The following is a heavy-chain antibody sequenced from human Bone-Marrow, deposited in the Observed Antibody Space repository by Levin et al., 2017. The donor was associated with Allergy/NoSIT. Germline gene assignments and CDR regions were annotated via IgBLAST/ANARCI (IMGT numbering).Heavy chain of an antibody. Sequence: SCAASGFPFSDNFMGWIRQAPGQGLEWISYISSKSDTIYYADSVRDRFTVSRDNAEKSLFLQMDRLRAEDTALYYCARGGPGWTFNYWGQGTLVAISS. J-gene: IGHJ4*02. CDR2: ISSKSDTI. V-gene: IGHV3-11*01. D-gene: IGHD1-1*01. CDR3: ARGGPGWTFNY. CDR1: GFPFSDNF.